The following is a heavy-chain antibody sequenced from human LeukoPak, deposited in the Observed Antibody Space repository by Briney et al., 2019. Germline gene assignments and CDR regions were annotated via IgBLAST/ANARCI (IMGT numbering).Heavy chain of an antibody. CDR1: GFTFSSYS. V-gene: IGHV3-48*01. Sequence: PGGSLRLSCAASGFTFSSYSMNWVRQAPGKGLEWVSYISSSSSTIYFADSVKGRFTISRDNSKNTLYLQMNSLRAEDTAVYYCAKDFRRGGPFDYWGQGTLVTVSS. CDR3: AKDFRRGGPFDY. J-gene: IGHJ4*02. CDR2: ISSSSSTI. D-gene: IGHD3-16*01.